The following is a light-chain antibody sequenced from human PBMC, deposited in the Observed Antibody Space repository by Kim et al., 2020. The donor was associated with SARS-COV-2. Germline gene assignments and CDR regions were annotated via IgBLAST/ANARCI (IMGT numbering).Light chain of an antibody. Sequence: SVKLTCTLRSGHSSYAIAWHQQQAEKGPRYLMKLNSDGSHSKGDGIPDRFSGSSSGAERYLTISSLQSEDEADYYCQTWGTGIVVFGGGTQLTVL. CDR3: QTWGTGIVV. CDR1: SGHSSYA. J-gene: IGLJ2*01. CDR2: LNSDGSH. V-gene: IGLV4-69*01.